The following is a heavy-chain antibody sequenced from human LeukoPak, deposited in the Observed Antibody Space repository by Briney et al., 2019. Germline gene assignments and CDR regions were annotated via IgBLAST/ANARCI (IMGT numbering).Heavy chain of an antibody. D-gene: IGHD1-26*01. V-gene: IGHV1-69*05. CDR1: GGTFSSYA. Sequence: GASVKVSCKASGGTFSSYAISWVRQAPGQGLEWMGGIIPIFGTANYAQKFQGRVTITTDESTSTAYMELSSLRSEDTAVYYCASQRAPVIYSGSTGALDIWGQGTMVTVSS. J-gene: IGHJ3*02. CDR3: ASQRAPVIYSGSTGALDI. CDR2: IIPIFGTA.